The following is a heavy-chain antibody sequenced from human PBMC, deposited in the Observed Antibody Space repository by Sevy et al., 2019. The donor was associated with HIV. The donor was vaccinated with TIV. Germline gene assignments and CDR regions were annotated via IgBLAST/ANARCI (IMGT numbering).Heavy chain of an antibody. D-gene: IGHD3-22*01. J-gene: IGHJ4*02. CDR2: VSYGGST. CDR1: GGSIGSDSFY. V-gene: IGHV4-39*01. Sequence: SETLSLTCTVSGGSIGSDSFYWGWIRHPPGKELEWIGTVSYGGSTYYNPSLRSRVTISVDASRKQFSLKLSSVTAADTAVYYCARQKVRSAYYYDTTGRQGKADFDSWGQGTLVTVSS. CDR3: ARQKVRSAYYYDTTGRQGKADFDS.